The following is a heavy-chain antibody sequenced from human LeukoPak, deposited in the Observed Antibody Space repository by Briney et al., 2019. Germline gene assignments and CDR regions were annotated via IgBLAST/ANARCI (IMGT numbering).Heavy chain of an antibody. CDR1: GFTVSSNY. D-gene: IGHD1-7*01. V-gene: IGHV3-66*02. J-gene: IGHJ5*02. CDR2: IYSGGST. CDR3: ARERGGGTTSVWFDP. Sequence: GGSLRLSCAASGFTVSSNYMSWVRQAPGKGLEWVSVIYSGGSTYYADSVKGRFTISRDNSKNTLYLQMNSLRAEDTAVYYCARERGGGTTSVWFDPWGQGTLVTVSS.